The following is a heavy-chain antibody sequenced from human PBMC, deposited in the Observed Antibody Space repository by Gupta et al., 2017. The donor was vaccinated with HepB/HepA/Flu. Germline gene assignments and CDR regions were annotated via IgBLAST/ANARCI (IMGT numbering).Heavy chain of an antibody. CDR1: GFTFSTYT. CDR3: AKEGVVAARPKYYFDY. J-gene: IGHJ4*02. D-gene: IGHD6-6*01. V-gene: IGHV3-23*01. Sequence: EVQLLDSGGGLVQPGESLRLSCVASGFTFSTYTMTWVRQSPGKGLEWVSGISGSGEYAYYADSVKGRFTISRDNSKNTLYLQMNGLRGEDTAVYYCAKEGVVAARPKYYFDYWGQGTPVSVSS. CDR2: ISGSGEYA.